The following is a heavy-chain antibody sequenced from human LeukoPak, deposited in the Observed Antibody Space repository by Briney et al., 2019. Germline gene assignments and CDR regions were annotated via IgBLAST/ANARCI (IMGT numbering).Heavy chain of an antibody. CDR3: ASRGDFWTDY. Sequence: GASVKVSCKASGYTFTGYYVHWVRHAPGQGLEWMGRINPNSGDTNYAQKFQGRVTMTRDTSISTAYMELSRLRSDDTAVYYCASRGDFWTDYWGQGTLVTVSS. CDR2: INPNSGDT. D-gene: IGHD3/OR15-3a*01. CDR1: GYTFTGYY. V-gene: IGHV1-2*06. J-gene: IGHJ4*02.